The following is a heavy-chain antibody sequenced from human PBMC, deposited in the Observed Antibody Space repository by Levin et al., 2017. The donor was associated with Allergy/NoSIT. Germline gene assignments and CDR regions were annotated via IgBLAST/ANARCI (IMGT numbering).Heavy chain of an antibody. Sequence: PGGSLRLSCVASGFTFSSYDMHWVRQATGKGLEWVSGIGTGGDTYYLGSVKGRFTISRENAKNSVLLQMHNLRAGDTSVYYCARTTVVEVAGTDAFGGFDIWGQGTVVTVSS. CDR2: IGTGGDT. CDR3: ARTTVVEVAGTDAFGGFDI. J-gene: IGHJ3*02. D-gene: IGHD6-19*01. CDR1: GFTFSSYD. V-gene: IGHV3-13*01.